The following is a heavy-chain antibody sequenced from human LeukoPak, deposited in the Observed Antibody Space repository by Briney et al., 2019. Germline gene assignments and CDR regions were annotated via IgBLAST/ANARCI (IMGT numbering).Heavy chain of an antibody. CDR3: ATKRGYNYGLDY. V-gene: IGHV3-53*01. CDR2: TCGGGST. D-gene: IGHD5-18*01. CDR1: GFTVSSNY. J-gene: IGHJ4*02. Sequence: GGSLRLSCAASGFTVSSNYMSWVRQAPGKGLEWVSVTCGGGSTYYADSVKGRYTISRDNSKNTLYLQMNSLRAEDTAVYYCATKRGYNYGLDYWGQGTLSPSPQ.